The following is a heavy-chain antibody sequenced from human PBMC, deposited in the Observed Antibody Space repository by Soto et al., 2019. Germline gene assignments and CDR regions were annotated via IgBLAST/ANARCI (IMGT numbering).Heavy chain of an antibody. D-gene: IGHD3-22*01. Sequence: PSEPLSLTCTVSGLSINNYSWTWIRRAPGKGLEWIGYVYYTGSTSYNPSLKSRVTISLDTSMNQFSLTLSSVTAADTAVYFCARYSPPKKSYDSNPGWFAPWGQGILVTVS. CDR2: VYYTGST. CDR3: ARYSPPKKSYDSNPGWFAP. CDR1: GLSINNYS. V-gene: IGHV4-59*01. J-gene: IGHJ5*02.